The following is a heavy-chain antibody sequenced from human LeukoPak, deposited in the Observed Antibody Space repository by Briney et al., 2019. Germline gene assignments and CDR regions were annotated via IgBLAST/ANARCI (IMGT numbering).Heavy chain of an antibody. Sequence: PSETLSLTCAVYGGSFSGYYWSWIRQPPGKGLEWIGEINHSGSTSFNPSLKSRVTILVDTSENQFSLKLTSMSAADTAVYYCARGSRISMFGVTHMRGTFDIWGQGTMVTVSS. D-gene: IGHD3-3*01. CDR3: ARGSRISMFGVTHMRGTFDI. CDR1: GGSFSGYY. V-gene: IGHV4-34*01. CDR2: INHSGST. J-gene: IGHJ3*02.